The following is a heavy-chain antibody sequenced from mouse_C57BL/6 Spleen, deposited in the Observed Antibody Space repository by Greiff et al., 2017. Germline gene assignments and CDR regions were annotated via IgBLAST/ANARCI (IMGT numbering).Heavy chain of an antibody. J-gene: IGHJ4*01. V-gene: IGHV5-12*01. Sequence: EVKLVESGGGLVQPGGSLKLSCAASGFTFSDYYMYWVRQTPEKRLEWVAYISNGGGSTYYPDTVKGRFTISRDNAKNTLYLQMSRLKSEDTAMYYCARLRDYDGGDAMDYWGQGTSVTVSS. CDR3: ARLRDYDGGDAMDY. CDR2: ISNGGGST. D-gene: IGHD2-4*01. CDR1: GFTFSDYY.